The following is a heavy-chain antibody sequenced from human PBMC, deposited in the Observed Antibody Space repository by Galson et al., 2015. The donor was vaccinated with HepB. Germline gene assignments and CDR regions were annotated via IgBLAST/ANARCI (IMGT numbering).Heavy chain of an antibody. CDR1: GYTFPSYG. D-gene: IGHD1-26*01. CDR3: ARDRKGAEIDAFDI. J-gene: IGHJ3*02. V-gene: IGHV1-18*01. CDR2: ISIYNSNT. Sequence: SVKVSCKASGYTFPSYGISWVRQAPGQGLEWMGWISIYNSNTNYAQKLQGRVSMTTDTSTSTAYMELRSLRSDDTAVYYCARDRKGAEIDAFDIWGQGTMVIVSS.